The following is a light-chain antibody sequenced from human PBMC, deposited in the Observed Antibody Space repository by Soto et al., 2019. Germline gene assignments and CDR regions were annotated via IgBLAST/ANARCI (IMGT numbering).Light chain of an antibody. CDR2: AAS. CDR1: QSISSH. CDR3: QQSYINSIT. Sequence: DIQMTQSPSSLSASIGDRVTITCRASQSISSHLYWFQQKPGQAPKLLIYAASSLQSGVPSRFSSSGSVTDFTLTISSLQPEDFATYYCQQSYINSITFGQGTRLEIK. J-gene: IGKJ5*01. V-gene: IGKV1-39*01.